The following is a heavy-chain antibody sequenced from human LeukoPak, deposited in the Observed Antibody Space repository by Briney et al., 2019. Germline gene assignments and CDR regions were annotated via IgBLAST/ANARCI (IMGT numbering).Heavy chain of an antibody. CDR2: ISSSSSYT. Sequence: GGSLRLSCAASGFTFSSYSMNWVRQAPGKGLEWVSSISSSSSYTYYADSVKGRFTISRDNAKNSLYLQMNSLRAEDTAVYYCARDQADYDFWSGYSNWGQGTLVTVSS. CDR3: ARDQADYDFWSGYSN. D-gene: IGHD3-3*01. V-gene: IGHV3-21*01. J-gene: IGHJ4*02. CDR1: GFTFSSYS.